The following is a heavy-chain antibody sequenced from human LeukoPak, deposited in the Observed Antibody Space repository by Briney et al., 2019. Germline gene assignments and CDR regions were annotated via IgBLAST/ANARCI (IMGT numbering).Heavy chain of an antibody. Sequence: GGSLRLSCAASGFTFSNYWMSWVRQAPGKGLEWVASIHQHGNEKYFVDSVRGRFTISRDNAKNSLYLRMSSLRAEDTAVYYCATLNGPLFEYWGQGTLVTVSS. V-gene: IGHV3-7*01. CDR1: GFTFSNYW. CDR2: IHQHGNEK. CDR3: ATLNGPLFEY. D-gene: IGHD2-8*01. J-gene: IGHJ4*02.